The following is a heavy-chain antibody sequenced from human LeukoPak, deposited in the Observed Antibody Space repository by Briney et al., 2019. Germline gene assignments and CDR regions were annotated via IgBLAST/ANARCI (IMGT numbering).Heavy chain of an antibody. J-gene: IGHJ6*03. CDR3: ARVDYYYMDV. CDR1: GFTFSSYE. CDR2: ISSSGSTI. V-gene: IGHV3-48*03. Sequence: GGSLRLSCAASGFTFSSYEMNWVRQAPGKGLEWVSYISSSGSTIYYADSVKGRFTISRDNAKNSLYLQMNSLRAEDTAAYYCARVDYYYMDVWGKGTTVTISS.